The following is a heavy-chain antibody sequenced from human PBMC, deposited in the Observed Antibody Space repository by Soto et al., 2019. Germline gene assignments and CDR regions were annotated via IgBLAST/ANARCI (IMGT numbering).Heavy chain of an antibody. J-gene: IGHJ4*02. D-gene: IGHD1-1*01. Sequence: QVHLVQSGAEVKKPGASVKVSCKCSGYTFTSYGITWVRQAPGQGLEWMGWISAHNGNTDYAQKLQGRVTLTRATSTSTTYMELRRLRSDDTAVYYCSRGRYGDYWGQGDLVTVSS. CDR1: GYTFTSYG. V-gene: IGHV1-18*01. CDR3: SRGRYGDY. CDR2: ISAHNGNT.